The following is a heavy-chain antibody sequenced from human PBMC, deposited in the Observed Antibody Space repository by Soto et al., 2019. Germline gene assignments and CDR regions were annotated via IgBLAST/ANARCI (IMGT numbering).Heavy chain of an antibody. Sequence: EVQLLESGGGLVQPGGSLRLSCAASGFPFNKYVFYWVRQAPGKGLEWVSGISGSGGSAYYADSVKGRFTISRDDSKNTLYLQLTSLRGEDTAVYHCAKEERVGMIGLGMAVWGQGTAVTVSS. CDR2: ISGSGGSA. D-gene: IGHD3-22*01. J-gene: IGHJ6*02. CDR1: GFPFNKYV. V-gene: IGHV3-23*01. CDR3: AKEERVGMIGLGMAV.